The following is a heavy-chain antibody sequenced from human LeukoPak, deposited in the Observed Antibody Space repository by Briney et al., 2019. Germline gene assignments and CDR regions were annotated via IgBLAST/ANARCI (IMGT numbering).Heavy chain of an antibody. V-gene: IGHV1-2*02. CDR1: GYTFTGYY. Sequence: ASVKVSCKASGYTFTGYYMHWVRQAPGQGLEWMGWINPNSGGTNYAQKFQGRVTMTRDTSISTAYMELSRLRSDGTAVYYCASLETLCSGGSCYSDYWGQGTLVTVSS. CDR2: INPNSGGT. D-gene: IGHD2-15*01. CDR3: ASLETLCSGGSCYSDY. J-gene: IGHJ4*02.